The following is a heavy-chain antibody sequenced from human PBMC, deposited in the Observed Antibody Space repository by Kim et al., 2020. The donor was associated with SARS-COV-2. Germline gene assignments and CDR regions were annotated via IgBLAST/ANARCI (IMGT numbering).Heavy chain of an antibody. D-gene: IGHD6-13*01. CDR3: ASQKDYSSSWYNWFDP. J-gene: IGHJ5*02. CDR1: GGSISSYY. CDR2: IYYSGST. Sequence: SETLSLTCTVSGGSISSYYWSWIRQPPGKGLEWIGYIYYSGSTNYNPSLKSRVTISVDTSKNQFSLKLSSVTAADTAVYYCASQKDYSSSWYNWFDPWGQGTLVTVSS. V-gene: IGHV4-59*13.